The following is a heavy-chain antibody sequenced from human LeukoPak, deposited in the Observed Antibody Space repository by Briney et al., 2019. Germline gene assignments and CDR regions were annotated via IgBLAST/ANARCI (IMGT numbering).Heavy chain of an antibody. CDR1: GGSISSGGYY. D-gene: IGHD3-22*01. V-gene: IGHV4-30-2*01. Sequence: SETLSLTCTVSGGSISSGGYYWSWIRQPPGKGLEWIGYIYHSGSTYYNTSLKIRVTVSVDRSKNQFALKLRSVTAGDTAVYYCARSHYYDSSGYYYYFDYSGQRILVTVSS. J-gene: IGHJ4*02. CDR3: ARSHYYDSSGYYYYFDY. CDR2: IYHSGST.